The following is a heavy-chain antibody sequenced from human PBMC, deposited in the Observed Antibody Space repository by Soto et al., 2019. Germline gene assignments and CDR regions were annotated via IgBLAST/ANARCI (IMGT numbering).Heavy chain of an antibody. CDR1: GFIFSNYG. J-gene: IGHJ6*02. CDR2: ISYDGDNK. V-gene: IGHV3-30*18. Sequence: GSLRLSCAASGFIFSNYGMHWVRQAPGKGLEWVAVISYDGDNKYYADSVKGRFTISRDNSKNTLSLQMNSLRDEDTAVYYCAKDIALVRGVIIDMDVWGQGTTVTVYS. D-gene: IGHD3-10*01. CDR3: AKDIALVRGVIIDMDV.